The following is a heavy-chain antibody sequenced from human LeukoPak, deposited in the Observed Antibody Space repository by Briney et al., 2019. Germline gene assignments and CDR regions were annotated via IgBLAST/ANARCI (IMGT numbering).Heavy chain of an antibody. Sequence: GGSLRLSCAASGFTFSSYGMHWVRQAPGKGLEWVAVISYDGSNKYYADSVKGRFTISRDNSKNTLYLQMNGLRAEDTAVYYCATEQGNYDFWSGSWFDPWGQGTLVTVSS. CDR3: ATEQGNYDFWSGSWFDP. D-gene: IGHD3-3*01. CDR1: GFTFSSYG. CDR2: ISYDGSNK. V-gene: IGHV3-30*03. J-gene: IGHJ5*02.